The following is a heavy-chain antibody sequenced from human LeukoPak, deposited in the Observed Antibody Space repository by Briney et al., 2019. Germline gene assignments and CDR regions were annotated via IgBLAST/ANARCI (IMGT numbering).Heavy chain of an antibody. Sequence: TSETLSLTCTVSGCSISSYYWSWIRQPPGKGLEWMGYINYSGSTNYNPSPKSRVTTSVGTSKNQFSLKLSSVTAADTAVDYCARGPGYNWKDHYYYYGMDVWGKGTTVTVSS. V-gene: IGHV4-59*01. CDR3: ARGPGYNWKDHYYYYGMDV. J-gene: IGHJ6*04. CDR2: INYSGST. CDR1: GCSISSYY. D-gene: IGHD1-1*01.